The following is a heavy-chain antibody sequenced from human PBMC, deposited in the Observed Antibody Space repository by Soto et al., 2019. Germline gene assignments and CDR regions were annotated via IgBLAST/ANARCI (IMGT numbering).Heavy chain of an antibody. D-gene: IGHD6-19*01. CDR3: ARHWEDYAAIAVAGVLGFDY. CDR2: IYYSGST. J-gene: IGHJ4*02. V-gene: IGHV4-39*01. Sequence: SETLSLTCTVSGGSISSSSYYWGWIRQPPGKGLEWIGSIYYSGSTYYNPSLKSRVTISVDTSKNQFSLKLSSVTAADTAVYYCARHWEDYAAIAVAGVLGFDYWGQGTLVTVSS. CDR1: GGSISSSSYY.